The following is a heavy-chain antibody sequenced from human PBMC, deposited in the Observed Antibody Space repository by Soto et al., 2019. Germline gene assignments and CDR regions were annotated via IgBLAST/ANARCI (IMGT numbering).Heavy chain of an antibody. CDR2: IIPIFGTA. Sequence: QVQLVQSGAEVKKPGSSGKVSCKASGGTFSSYAISWVRQAPGQGLEWMGGIIPIFGTANYAQKFQGRVTITADESTSTAYMELSSLRSEDTAVYYCASDGGSCCSYYYYGMDVWGQGTTVTVSS. CDR1: GGTFSSYA. D-gene: IGHD2-15*01. CDR3: ASDGGSCCSYYYYGMDV. J-gene: IGHJ6*02. V-gene: IGHV1-69*12.